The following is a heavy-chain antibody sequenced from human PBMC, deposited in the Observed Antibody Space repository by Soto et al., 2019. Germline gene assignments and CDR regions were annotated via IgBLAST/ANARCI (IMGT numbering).Heavy chain of an antibody. Sequence: PGGSLRLSCAASGFTFSSYGMHWVRQAPGKGLEWVAVISYDGSNKYYADSVKGRFTISRDNSKNTLYLQMNSLRAEDTAVYYCAKDQGPPSYDYIWGSYLPPGHAFDIWGQGTMVTVSS. CDR3: AKDQGPPSYDYIWGSYLPPGHAFDI. J-gene: IGHJ3*02. CDR2: ISYDGSNK. CDR1: GFTFSSYG. V-gene: IGHV3-30*18. D-gene: IGHD3-16*02.